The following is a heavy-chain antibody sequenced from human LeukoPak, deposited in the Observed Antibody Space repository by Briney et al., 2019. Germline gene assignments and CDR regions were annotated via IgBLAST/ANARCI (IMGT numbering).Heavy chain of an antibody. CDR3: AREGMTTYGMDV. J-gene: IGHJ6*02. CDR1: GFTFSSYG. Sequence: PGGFLRLSCAASGFTFSSYGMHWVRQAPGKGLEWVAVIWYDGSNKYYADSVKGRFTISRDNSKNTLYLQMNSLRAEDTAVYYCAREGMTTYGMDVWGQGTTVTVSS. CDR2: IWYDGSNK. V-gene: IGHV3-33*01. D-gene: IGHD4-11*01.